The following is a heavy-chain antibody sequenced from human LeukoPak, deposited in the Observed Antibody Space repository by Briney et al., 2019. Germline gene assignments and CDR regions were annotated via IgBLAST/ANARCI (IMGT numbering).Heavy chain of an antibody. J-gene: IGHJ6*03. V-gene: IGHV3-7*01. CDR1: GFGFSSYW. CDR3: PRAMVASTFSYMDV. Sequence: GGSLRLSCAAAGFGFSSYWMTWVRQTLGKGLEWVANMKEDGSGKHYGDSVRGRFTISRDNGKKSLYLQMTRLRAEDPAVYSCPRAMVASTFSYMDVWGKGTTVTVSS. CDR2: MKEDGSGK. D-gene: IGHD2-15*01.